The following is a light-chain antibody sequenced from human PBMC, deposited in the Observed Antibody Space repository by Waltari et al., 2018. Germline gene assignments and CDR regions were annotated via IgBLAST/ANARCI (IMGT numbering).Light chain of an antibody. CDR2: LVS. Sequence: EIVVTQSPLSLPVPPGEPASIPCRSSQSLLHSNGYNYLDWYLQKPGQSPQLLIYLVSTRVSGVPDRFSGSGSGTDFTLKINRVEAEDVGVYYCMQALQTPRTFGQGTKLEIK. CDR3: MQALQTPRT. V-gene: IGKV2-28*01. CDR1: QSLLHSNGYNY. J-gene: IGKJ2*01.